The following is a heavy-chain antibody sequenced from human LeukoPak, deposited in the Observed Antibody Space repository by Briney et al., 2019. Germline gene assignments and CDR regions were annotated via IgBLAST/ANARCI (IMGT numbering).Heavy chain of an antibody. CDR2: IYYSGST. J-gene: IGHJ4*02. D-gene: IGHD3-22*01. V-gene: IGHV4-59*01. Sequence: SETLSLTCTVSGGSISSYYWSWIRQPPGKGLEWIGYIYYSGSTNYNPSLKSRVTISVDTSKNQFSLMLSSVTAADTAVYYCAGSRGYYDSSGYYAYWGQGTLVTVSS. CDR1: GGSISSYY. CDR3: AGSRGYYDSSGYYAY.